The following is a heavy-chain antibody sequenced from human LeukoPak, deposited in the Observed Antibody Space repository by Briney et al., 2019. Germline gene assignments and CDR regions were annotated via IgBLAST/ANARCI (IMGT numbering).Heavy chain of an antibody. J-gene: IGHJ4*02. Sequence: GGSLRLSCAASGFTFSSYWMNWARQAPGKGLEWVASINHNGNVNYYVDSVKGRFTISRDNAKNSLYLQMSNLRAEDTAIYYCAQQLGYCSSGSCYFTFWGQGTLVTVSS. V-gene: IGHV3-7*03. CDR1: GFTFSSYW. D-gene: IGHD2-15*01. CDR2: INHNGNVN. CDR3: AQQLGYCSSGSCYFTF.